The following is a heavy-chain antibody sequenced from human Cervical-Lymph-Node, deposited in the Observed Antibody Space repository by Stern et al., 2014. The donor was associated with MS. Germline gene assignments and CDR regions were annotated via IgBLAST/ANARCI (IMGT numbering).Heavy chain of an antibody. Sequence: EEQLVESGGGLVQPGRSLRLSCAASGFTFDDYAMHWVRQAPGKGLEWVSGISWNSGSIGYADSVKGRFTISRDNAKNSLYLQMNSLRAEDTALYYCAKGARGVTIFDYWGQGTLVTVSS. CDR2: ISWNSGSI. CDR1: GFTFDDYA. D-gene: IGHD4-23*01. J-gene: IGHJ4*02. V-gene: IGHV3-9*01. CDR3: AKGARGVTIFDY.